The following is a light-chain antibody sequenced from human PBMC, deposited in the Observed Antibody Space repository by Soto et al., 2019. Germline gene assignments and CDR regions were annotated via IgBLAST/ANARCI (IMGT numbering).Light chain of an antibody. CDR1: SSDVGNYNR. CDR3: SSYIRGSFVV. V-gene: IGLV2-18*02. J-gene: IGLJ2*01. Sequence: QSALTQPPSVSGSPGQSVTISCTGTSSDVGNYNRVSWYQQSPGTAPKLMIYEVSNRPSGVPDRFSGSKSGNTASLTISGLQAEDEADYYCSSYIRGSFVVFGGGTKVTVL. CDR2: EVS.